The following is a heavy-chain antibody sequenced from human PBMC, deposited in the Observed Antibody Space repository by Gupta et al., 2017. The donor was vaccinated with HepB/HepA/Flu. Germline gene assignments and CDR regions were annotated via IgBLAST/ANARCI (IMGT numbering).Heavy chain of an antibody. V-gene: IGHV4-59*01. D-gene: IGHD3-10*01. J-gene: IGHJ6*02. CDR2: IYYSGST. CDR1: GGSISSYY. Sequence: GPGLVKPSETLSLTCTVSGGSISSYYWSWIRQPPGKGLEWIGYIYYSGSTNYNPSLKSRVTISVDTSKNQFSLKLSSVTAADPAVYYCARDLVLVPGGGDGMDVWGQGTTVTVSS. CDR3: ARDLVLVPGGGDGMDV.